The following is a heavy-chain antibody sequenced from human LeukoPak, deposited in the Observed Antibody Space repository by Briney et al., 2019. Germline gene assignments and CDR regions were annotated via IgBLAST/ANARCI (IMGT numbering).Heavy chain of an antibody. J-gene: IGHJ3*02. Sequence: GGSLRLSCAASGFTFSSYGMHWVRQAPGKGLERVAFIRYDGSNKYYADSVKGRFTISRDNSKNTLYLQMNSLRAEDTAVYYCAKDGWFGDYAFDIWGQGTMVTVSS. CDR3: AKDGWFGDYAFDI. CDR1: GFTFSSYG. V-gene: IGHV3-30*02. D-gene: IGHD3-10*01. CDR2: IRYDGSNK.